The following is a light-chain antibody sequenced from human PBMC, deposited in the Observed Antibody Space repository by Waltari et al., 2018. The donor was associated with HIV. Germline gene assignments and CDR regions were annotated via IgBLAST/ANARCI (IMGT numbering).Light chain of an antibody. CDR3: SSYAGGNNLV. J-gene: IGLJ2*01. Sequence: QSALTRPPSASGSPGQSVTISCTGTSSDVGGYNFVSWYQQHPGKAPKLMIFEVTKRPSGVPVRFSGSKTGNTASLTVSGLQADDEGDYYCSSYAGGNNLVFGGGTKLTVL. CDR1: SSDVGGYNF. CDR2: EVT. V-gene: IGLV2-8*01.